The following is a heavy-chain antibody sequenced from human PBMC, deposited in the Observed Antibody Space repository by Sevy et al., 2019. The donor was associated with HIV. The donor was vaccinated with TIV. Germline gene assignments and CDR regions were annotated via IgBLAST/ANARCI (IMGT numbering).Heavy chain of an antibody. CDR1: GFNFSSYA. V-gene: IGHV3-30*18. Sequence: GGSLRLSCAASGFNFSSYAMHWVRQAPGKGLEWVAVISYAGSSKYYGDSVKGRFTISRDNSKNTLFLQIDSLRAEDTAVYYCAKESESYYDFWSGHDAFDIWGQGTMVTVSS. CDR3: AKESESYYDFWSGHDAFDI. D-gene: IGHD3-3*01. CDR2: ISYAGSSK. J-gene: IGHJ3*02.